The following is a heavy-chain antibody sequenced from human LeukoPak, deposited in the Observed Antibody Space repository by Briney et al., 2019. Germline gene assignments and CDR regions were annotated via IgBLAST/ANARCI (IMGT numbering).Heavy chain of an antibody. CDR2: ISSSSSYI. J-gene: IGHJ5*02. Sequence: PGGSLRLSCAASGFTFSSYSMNWVRQAPGKGLEWVSSISSSSSYIYYADSVKGRFTISRDNSKNTLYLQMNSLRAEDTAVYYCAKDYYGSGSFDWFDPWGQGTLVTVSS. V-gene: IGHV3-21*04. CDR3: AKDYYGSGSFDWFDP. CDR1: GFTFSSYS. D-gene: IGHD3-10*01.